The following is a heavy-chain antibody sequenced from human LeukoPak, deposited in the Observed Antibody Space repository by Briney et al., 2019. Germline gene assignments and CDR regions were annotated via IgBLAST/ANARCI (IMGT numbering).Heavy chain of an antibody. CDR1: SYSISSGYY. CDR3: ARHSSESSAPPRY. CDR2: IYHSGNI. D-gene: IGHD3-22*01. J-gene: IGHJ4*02. Sequence: SETLSLTCTVSSYSISSGYYWGWIRQPPGKGLEWIGSIYHSGNIYNNPSLKSRVTISVDTSKNQFSLKLNSVTAADTAVYYCARHSSESSAPPRYWGQGTLVTVSS. V-gene: IGHV4-38-2*02.